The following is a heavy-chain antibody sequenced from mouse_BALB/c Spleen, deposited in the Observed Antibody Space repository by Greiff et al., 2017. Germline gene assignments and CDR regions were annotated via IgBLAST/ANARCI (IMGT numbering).Heavy chain of an antibody. V-gene: IGHV2-2*02. CDR1: GFSFTSYG. Sequence: QVQLQQSGPGLVQPSQTLSITCTVSGFSFTSYGVPWVRQSPGKGLEWLGVIWSGGSTDYNADVISRLSISRDNAKSQVFFKMNSLRANDTAIYYCARNYYGPHWYFDVWGAGTTVTVSS. J-gene: IGHJ1*01. CDR2: IWSGGST. CDR3: ARNYYGPHWYFDV. D-gene: IGHD1-2*01.